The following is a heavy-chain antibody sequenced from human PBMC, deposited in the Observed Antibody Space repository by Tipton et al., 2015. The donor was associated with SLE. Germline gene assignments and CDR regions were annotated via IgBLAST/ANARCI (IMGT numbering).Heavy chain of an antibody. Sequence: SLRLSCAASGFTLSSYAMNWVRQAPGKGLEWVSGIVGGGTRTFYSDSVKGRFIVSRDNFKNTLHLQMTSLRTEDTAVYYCAKELSSTSRGSFDDWGQGTLVSVSS. CDR1: GFTLSSYA. D-gene: IGHD1-26*01. CDR2: IVGGGTRT. CDR3: AKELSSTSRGSFDD. J-gene: IGHJ4*02. V-gene: IGHV3-23*01.